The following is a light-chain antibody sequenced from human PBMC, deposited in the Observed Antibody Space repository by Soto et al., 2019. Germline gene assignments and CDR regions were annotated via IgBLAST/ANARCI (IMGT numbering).Light chain of an antibody. J-gene: IGLJ2*01. V-gene: IGLV2-14*01. CDR1: SSDVGGYNY. CDR3: SSYTSSSTLVV. Sequence: QSALTQPASVSGSPGQSITISCTGTSSDVGGYNYVSWHQQHPGKAPKLMIYDVSNRPSGVSNRFSGSKSGNTASLTISGLQAEDEADYYCSSYTSSSTLVVFGGGTKFTVL. CDR2: DVS.